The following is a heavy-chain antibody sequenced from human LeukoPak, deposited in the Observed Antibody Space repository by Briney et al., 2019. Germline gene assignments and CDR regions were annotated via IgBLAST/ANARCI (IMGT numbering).Heavy chain of an antibody. CDR3: ARFGSSTWYKGAFDI. Sequence: SETLSLTCAVSGGSFSGYYWSWIRQPPAKGLEWIGEIVHSGNTKYNPSLKSRVTISVDTSKNQFSLNLTSVTAADTAVYYCARFGSSTWYKGAFDIWGQGTMVTVAS. V-gene: IGHV4-34*12. D-gene: IGHD6-13*01. J-gene: IGHJ3*02. CDR2: IVHSGNT. CDR1: GGSFSGYY.